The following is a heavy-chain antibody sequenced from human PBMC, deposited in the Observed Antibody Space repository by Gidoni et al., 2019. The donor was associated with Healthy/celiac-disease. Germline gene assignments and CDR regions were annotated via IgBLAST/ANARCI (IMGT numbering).Heavy chain of an antibody. Sequence: QVQLVESGGGVVQPGGSLRLSCAASGFTFSSYGMQWVRQAPGKGLEWVAFIRYDGSNKYYADSVKGRFTISRDNSKNTLYLQMNSLRAEDTAVYYCAKGPDRKVVPAAIHFDYWGQGTLVTVSS. CDR3: AKGPDRKVVPAAIHFDY. CDR1: GFTFSSYG. D-gene: IGHD2-2*01. J-gene: IGHJ4*02. CDR2: IRYDGSNK. V-gene: IGHV3-30*02.